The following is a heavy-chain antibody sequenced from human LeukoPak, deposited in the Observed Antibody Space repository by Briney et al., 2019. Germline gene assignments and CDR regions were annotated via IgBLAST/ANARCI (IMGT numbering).Heavy chain of an antibody. Sequence: SETLSLTCAVYGGSFSGYYWSWIRQPPGKGLEWIGEINHSGSTNYNPSLKSRVTISVDTSQNQFSLRLRSVTAADTAVYYCAKIEQGGSGSPQYYYYYMDVWGKGTTLTVSS. J-gene: IGHJ6*03. CDR2: INHSGST. V-gene: IGHV4-34*01. CDR1: GGSFSGYY. CDR3: AKIEQGGSGSPQYYYYYMDV. D-gene: IGHD3-10*01.